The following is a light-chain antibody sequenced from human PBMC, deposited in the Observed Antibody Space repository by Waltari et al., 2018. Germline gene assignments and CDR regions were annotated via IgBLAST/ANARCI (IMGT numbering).Light chain of an antibody. Sequence: QSVLTQPPSVSGAPGQRVTISCTGSSPNIGAGYDVHWYQQLPGTAPKLLMYGNSNRPSGVPDRFSGSKSGTSASLAITGLQAEDEADYYCQSYDSSLSGGVFGGGTKLTVL. V-gene: IGLV1-40*01. CDR2: GNS. CDR3: QSYDSSLSGGV. CDR1: SPNIGAGYD. J-gene: IGLJ2*01.